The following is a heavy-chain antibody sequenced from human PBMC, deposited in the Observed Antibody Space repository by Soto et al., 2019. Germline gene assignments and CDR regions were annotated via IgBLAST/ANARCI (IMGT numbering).Heavy chain of an antibody. CDR3: ARGLGYCSSTSCYGGYYSYGMDV. Sequence: EVQLVESGGGLVKPGGSLRLSCAASGFTFSSYSMNWVRQAPGKGLEWVSSISSSSSYIYYADSVKGRFTISRDNAKNSLYLQMNSLRAEDTAVYYCARGLGYCSSTSCYGGYYSYGMDVWGQGTTVTVSS. CDR2: ISSSSSYI. J-gene: IGHJ6*02. CDR1: GFTFSSYS. D-gene: IGHD2-2*01. V-gene: IGHV3-21*01.